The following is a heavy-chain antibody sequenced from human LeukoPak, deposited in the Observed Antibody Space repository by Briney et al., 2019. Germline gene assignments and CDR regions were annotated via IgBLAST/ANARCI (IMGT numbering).Heavy chain of an antibody. CDR1: GFTFSSYS. Sequence: PGGSLRLSCAASGFTFSSYSMSWVRQAPGKGLEWVANIKQDGSEKYYVDSVKGRFTISRDNAKISLYLQMNSLRAEDTAVYYCARAGYNYGSDYYYYYYYMDVWGKGTTVTVSS. CDR2: IKQDGSEK. CDR3: ARAGYNYGSDYYYYYYYMDV. D-gene: IGHD5-18*01. V-gene: IGHV3-7*01. J-gene: IGHJ6*03.